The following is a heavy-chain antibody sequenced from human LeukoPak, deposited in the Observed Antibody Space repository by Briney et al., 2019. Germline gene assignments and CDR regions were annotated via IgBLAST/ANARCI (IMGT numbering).Heavy chain of an antibody. D-gene: IGHD3-16*01. V-gene: IGHV3-33*06. Sequence: GRSLRLSCAASGFALSSYGLHWVRQAPGKGLEWVAVIWYDGIITYYADSVKGRFTISRDNSKNTLYLQINSLRAEDTALYYCAKEFLPLSSLGELSLLGWGQGTLVTVSS. CDR3: AKEFLPLSSLGELSLLG. J-gene: IGHJ4*02. CDR2: IWYDGIIT. CDR1: GFALSSYG.